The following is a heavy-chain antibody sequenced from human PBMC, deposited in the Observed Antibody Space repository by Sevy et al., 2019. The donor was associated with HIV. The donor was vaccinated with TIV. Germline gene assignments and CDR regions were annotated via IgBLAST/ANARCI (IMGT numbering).Heavy chain of an antibody. CDR1: GGSISSDSNY. Sequence: SETLSLTCTVSGGSISSDSNYWTWIRQPAGKGLEWIGRIYTSGTPKSDPSLKSRVTMSLDTSNNQFSLRLSSVTAADTAVYYSARELAFRHPITMIVIDAFDIWGQGTMVTVSS. V-gene: IGHV4-61*02. CDR2: IYTSGTP. CDR3: ARELAFRHPITMIVIDAFDI. J-gene: IGHJ3*02. D-gene: IGHD3-22*01.